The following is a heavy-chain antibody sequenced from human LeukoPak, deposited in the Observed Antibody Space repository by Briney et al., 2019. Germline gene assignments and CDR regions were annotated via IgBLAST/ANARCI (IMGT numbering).Heavy chain of an antibody. D-gene: IGHD2-2*01. CDR1: GFTFSSYS. CDR2: ISSSSSYI. J-gene: IGHJ4*02. V-gene: IGHV3-21*01. CDR3: ARERPYCSSTSCPPGY. Sequence: GGSLRLSCAASGFTFSSYSMNWVRQAPGKGLEWVSSISSSSSYIYYADSVKGRFTISRDNAKNSLYLQMNSVRAEDTAVYYCARERPYCSSTSCPPGYWGQGTLVTVSS.